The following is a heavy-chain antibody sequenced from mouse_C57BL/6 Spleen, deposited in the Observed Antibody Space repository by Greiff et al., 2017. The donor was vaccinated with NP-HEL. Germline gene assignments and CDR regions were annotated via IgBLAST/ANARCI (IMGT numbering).Heavy chain of an antibody. D-gene: IGHD2-1*01. CDR3: ARRGYGNYFDD. V-gene: IGHV14-2*01. CDR2: IDPEDGEP. Sequence: EVQLQQSGAELVKPGASVKLSCTASGFNIKDYYMHWVKQRPEQGLEWIGRIDPEDGEPKYAPKFQGKATITADTSSNTAYLQLSSLTSEDTAVYYCARRGYGNYFDDWGQGTTLTVSS. CDR1: GFNIKDYY. J-gene: IGHJ2*01.